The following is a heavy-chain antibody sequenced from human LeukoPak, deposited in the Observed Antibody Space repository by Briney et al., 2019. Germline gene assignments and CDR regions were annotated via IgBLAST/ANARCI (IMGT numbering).Heavy chain of an antibody. Sequence: SETLSLTCTVSGGSISSSSYYWGWIRQPPGKGLEWIGSIYYSGSTYYNPSPKSRVTISVDTSRNQFSLKLSSVTAADTAVYYCARQFDILTGFDYWGQGTLVTVSS. CDR2: IYYSGST. CDR1: GGSISSSSYY. J-gene: IGHJ4*02. V-gene: IGHV4-39*01. CDR3: ARQFDILTGFDY. D-gene: IGHD3-9*01.